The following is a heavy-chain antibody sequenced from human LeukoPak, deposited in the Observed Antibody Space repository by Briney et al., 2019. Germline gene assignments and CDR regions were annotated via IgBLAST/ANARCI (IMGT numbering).Heavy chain of an antibody. J-gene: IGHJ5*02. CDR2: INPNSGGT. CDR3: ARDRGSPPLDWFDP. V-gene: IGHV1-2*02. D-gene: IGHD3-10*01. CDR1: GYTFTGYY. Sequence: ASVKVSCKASGYTFTGYYMHWVRQAPGQGLEWMGWINPNSGGTNYAQKFQGRVTMTRDTSTSTVYMELSSLRSEDTAVYYCARDRGSPPLDWFDPWGQGTLVTVSS.